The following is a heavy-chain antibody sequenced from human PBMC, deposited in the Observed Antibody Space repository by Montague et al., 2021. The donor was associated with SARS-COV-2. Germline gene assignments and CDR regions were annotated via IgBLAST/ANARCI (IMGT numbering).Heavy chain of an antibody. J-gene: IGHJ4*02. V-gene: IGHV4-59*01. D-gene: IGHD6-13*01. Sequence: SETLSLTCTVSGGSISPYYWNWIRQSPGKGLEWIGDIYYSGSTTYNSSLESRVTISVDTSKNQFSLRLSSVTAADTDVYYCARGIWYANWGQGILVTVSS. CDR3: ARGIWYAN. CDR1: GGSISPYY. CDR2: IYYSGST.